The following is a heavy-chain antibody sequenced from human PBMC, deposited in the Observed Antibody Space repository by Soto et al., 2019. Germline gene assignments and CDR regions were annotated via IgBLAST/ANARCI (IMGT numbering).Heavy chain of an antibody. CDR2: IYYSGST. J-gene: IGHJ4*02. CDR3: AREPPSIAAAGKSDY. Sequence: PSETLSLTCTVSGGSISSSSYYWGWIRQPPGKGLEWIGSIYYSGSTYYNPSLKSRVTISVDTSKNQFSLKLSSVTAADTAVYYCAREPPSIAAAGKSDYWGQGTLVTVSS. D-gene: IGHD6-13*01. V-gene: IGHV4-39*02. CDR1: GGSISSSSYY.